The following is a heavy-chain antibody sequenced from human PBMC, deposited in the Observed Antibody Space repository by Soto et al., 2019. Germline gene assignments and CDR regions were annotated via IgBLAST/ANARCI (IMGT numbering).Heavy chain of an antibody. Sequence: EVHLVESGGGLVQTGGSLRLSCAIFESTVSRDWMNWVRQAPGKGLEWVAHINQDGSEKYYVDSVKGRFTISRDNAKKSLYLQRNRLRPADGDMYYCSGGVGGAFWGQGTLVTVSS. CDR3: SGGVGGAF. CDR2: INQDGSEK. J-gene: IGHJ4*02. D-gene: IGHD1-26*01. V-gene: IGHV3-7*04. CDR1: ESTVSRDW.